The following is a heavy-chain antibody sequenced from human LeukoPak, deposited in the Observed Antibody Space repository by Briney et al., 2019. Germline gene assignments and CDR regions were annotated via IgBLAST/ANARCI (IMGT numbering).Heavy chain of an antibody. D-gene: IGHD6-13*01. Sequence: GGSLRLSCVVSGFTFSSYSLHWVRQAPGKGLEWVALLSYDGSNKYYGDSVKGRFTISRDNSENTVYLQMNSLSAEDTAVYYCAKDVAAAFPDYWGQGTLVTVSS. CDR3: AKDVAAAFPDY. V-gene: IGHV3-30*04. CDR2: LSYDGSNK. CDR1: GFTFSSYS. J-gene: IGHJ4*02.